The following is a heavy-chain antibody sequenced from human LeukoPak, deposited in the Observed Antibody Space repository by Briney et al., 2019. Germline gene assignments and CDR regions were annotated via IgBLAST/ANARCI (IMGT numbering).Heavy chain of an antibody. CDR2: INHSGST. CDR3: ARVGVVVPAAMRRVYYYYYMDV. V-gene: IGHV4-34*01. Sequence: PSETLSLTCAVYGGSFSGYYWSWIRQPPGKGLEWIGEINHSGSTNYNPSLKSRVTISVDTSKNQFSLKLSSVTAADTAVYYCARVGVVVPAAMRRVYYYYYMDVWGKGTTVTISS. CDR1: GGSFSGYY. J-gene: IGHJ6*03. D-gene: IGHD2-2*01.